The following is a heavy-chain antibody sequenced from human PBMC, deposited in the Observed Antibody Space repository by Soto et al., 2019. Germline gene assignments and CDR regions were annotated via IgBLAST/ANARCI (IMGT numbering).Heavy chain of an antibody. Sequence: SGPTLVNPTQTLTLTCTFSGFSLSTSGVGVGWIRQPPGKALEWLALIYWNDDKRYSPSLKSRLTITKDTSKNQVVLTMTNMDPVDTATYYCAHSRVHTAMVVQPSLGTWFDPWGQGTLVTVSS. CDR1: GFSLSTSGVG. CDR3: AHSRVHTAMVVQPSLGTWFDP. CDR2: IYWNDDK. V-gene: IGHV2-5*01. J-gene: IGHJ5*02. D-gene: IGHD5-18*01.